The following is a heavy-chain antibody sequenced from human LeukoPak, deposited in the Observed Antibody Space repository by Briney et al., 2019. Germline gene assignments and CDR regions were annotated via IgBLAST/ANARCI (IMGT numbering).Heavy chain of an antibody. CDR1: GGSISSYY. D-gene: IGHD6-13*01. V-gene: IGHV4-59*01. CDR2: IYYSGST. J-gene: IGHJ6*02. CDR3: ARVGYSSSWDYYYYYGMDV. Sequence: SETLSLTCTVSGGSISSYYWSWIRQPPGKGLEWIGYIYYSGSTNYNPSLKSRVTISVDTSKNQFSLKLSSVTAADTAVYYCARVGYSSSWDYYYYYGMDVWGQGTTVTVSS.